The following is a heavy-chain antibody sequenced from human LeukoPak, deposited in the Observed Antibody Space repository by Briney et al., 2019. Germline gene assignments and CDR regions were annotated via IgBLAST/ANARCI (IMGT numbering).Heavy chain of an antibody. V-gene: IGHV3-74*01. D-gene: IGHD5-24*01. CDR1: GFTFSSYW. CDR2: INSDGSST. J-gene: IGHJ4*02. CDR3: ARDTVEMATISFWAAFDY. Sequence: GGSLRLSCAASGFTFSSYWMHWVRQAPGKGLVWVSRINSDGSSTSYADSVKGRFTISRDNAKNSLYLQMNSLRAEDTAVYYCARDTVEMATISFWAAFDYWGQGTLVTVSS.